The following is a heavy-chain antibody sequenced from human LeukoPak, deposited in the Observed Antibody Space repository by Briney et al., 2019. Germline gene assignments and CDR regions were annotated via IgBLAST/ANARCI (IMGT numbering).Heavy chain of an antibody. D-gene: IGHD6-13*01. CDR1: GYSISSGYY. J-gene: IGHJ4*02. Sequence: SETLSLTCTVSGYSISSGYYWGWIRQPPGKGLEWIGSIYHSGSTYYNPSLKSRVTISVDTSKNQFSLKLSSVTAADTAVYYCARGFGYSSSWSIFDYWGQGTLVTVSS. CDR3: ARGFGYSSSWSIFDY. CDR2: IYHSGST. V-gene: IGHV4-38-2*02.